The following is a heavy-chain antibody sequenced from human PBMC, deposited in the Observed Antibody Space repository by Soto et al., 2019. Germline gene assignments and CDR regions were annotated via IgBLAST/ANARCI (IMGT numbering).Heavy chain of an antibody. CDR2: INSSGST. V-gene: IGHV4-34*01. Sequence: QVQLQQWGAGLLKPSETLSLTCAVYAGSFTTYYWSWIRQPPGKGLEWIGEINSSGSTNYNPSLNTPLTISVDTSKNHFSLRLTSVTAADTAVYYCARIRARFSRSAFDIWGQGTMVTVSS. CDR1: AGSFTTYY. D-gene: IGHD3-10*01. J-gene: IGHJ3*02. CDR3: ARIRARFSRSAFDI.